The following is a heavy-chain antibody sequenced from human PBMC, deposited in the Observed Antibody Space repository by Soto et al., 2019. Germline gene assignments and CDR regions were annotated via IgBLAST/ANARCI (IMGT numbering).Heavy chain of an antibody. CDR2: LYSGGSP. CDR3: ARGQSSDYEQPVN. V-gene: IGHV3-53*01. D-gene: IGHD6-6*01. J-gene: IGHJ4*02. Sequence: EVQLVESGGGLIQPGGSLRLSCAASGFTVSSAYMSWVRRAPGKGLVRVSVLYSGGSPYYADSVKGRFIISRDNSKNALYLQMNSLRAEDTAVYYCARGQSSDYEQPVNWGQGTLVIVSS. CDR1: GFTVSSAY.